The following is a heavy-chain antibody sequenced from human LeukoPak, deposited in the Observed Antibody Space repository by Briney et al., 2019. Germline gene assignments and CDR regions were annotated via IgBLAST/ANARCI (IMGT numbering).Heavy chain of an antibody. CDR2: ISGSGGST. CDR3: AKNSSGWSAGYYYYMDV. J-gene: IGHJ6*03. CDR1: GFTFSSYA. D-gene: IGHD6-19*01. Sequence: PGGSLRLSCAASGFTFSSYAMSWVRQAPGNGLEWVSAISGSGGSTYYADSVKGRFTISRDNSKNTLYLQMNSLRAEDTAVYYCAKNSSGWSAGYYYYMDVWGKGTTVTVSS. V-gene: IGHV3-23*01.